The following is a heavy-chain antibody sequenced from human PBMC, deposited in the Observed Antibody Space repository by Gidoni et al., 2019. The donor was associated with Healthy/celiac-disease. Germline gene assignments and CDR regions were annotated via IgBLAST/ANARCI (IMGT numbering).Heavy chain of an antibody. D-gene: IGHD3-10*01. CDR1: GGSFSGYY. CDR3: ARGSPKLMVRGVIVFWFDP. CDR2: INHSGST. J-gene: IGHJ5*02. V-gene: IGHV4-34*01. Sequence: QVQLQQWGAGLLKPSETLSLTCAVYGGSFSGYYWSWIRQPPGKGLEWIGEINHSGSTNYNPSLKSRVTISVDTSKNQFSLKLSSVTAADTAVYYCARGSPKLMVRGVIVFWFDPWGQGTLVTVSS.